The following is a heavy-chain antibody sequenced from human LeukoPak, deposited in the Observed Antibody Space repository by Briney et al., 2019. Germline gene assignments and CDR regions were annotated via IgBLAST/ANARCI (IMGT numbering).Heavy chain of an antibody. Sequence: GGSLRLSCAASGFTSSSYWMSWVRQAPGRGLEWVANIKQDGREKYYVDSVKGRLTISRDNAKNSLYLQMNSLRAEDTAVYYCARDDCSSISCYHNWFDPWGQGTLVTVSS. CDR2: IKQDGREK. J-gene: IGHJ5*02. D-gene: IGHD2-2*01. CDR1: GFTSSSYW. V-gene: IGHV3-7*01. CDR3: ARDDCSSISCYHNWFDP.